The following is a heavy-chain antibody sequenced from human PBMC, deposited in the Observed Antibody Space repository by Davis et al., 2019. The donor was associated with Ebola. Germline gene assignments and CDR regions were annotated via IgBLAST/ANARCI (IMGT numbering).Heavy chain of an antibody. CDR1: GDSISGSNYY. Sequence: TLSLTCTVSGDSISGSNYYWSWIRQHPGKGLEWIGYTYHTGSTYCNPSLKSRVTISVDTSKNQFSLNLSAVTAADTAVYYCARGAYYYDYYDSTGYYQYYFHSWGQGALVTVSS. J-gene: IGHJ4*02. V-gene: IGHV4-31*03. CDR2: TYHTGST. D-gene: IGHD3-22*01. CDR3: ARGAYYYDYYDSTGYYQYYFHS.